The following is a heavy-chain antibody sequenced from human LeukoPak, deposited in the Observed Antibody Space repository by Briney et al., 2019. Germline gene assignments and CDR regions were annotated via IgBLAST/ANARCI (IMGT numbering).Heavy chain of an antibody. V-gene: IGHV4-59*08. CDR3: ARQTSGYYILAFDY. CDR2: IYYSGST. J-gene: IGHJ4*02. CDR1: GGSFSGYY. Sequence: PSETLSLTCAVYGGSFSGYYWSWIRQPPGKGLEWIGYIYYSGSTNYNPSLKSRVTISVDTSKNQFSLKLSSVTAADTAVYYCARQTSGYYILAFDYWGQGTLVTVSS. D-gene: IGHD3-22*01.